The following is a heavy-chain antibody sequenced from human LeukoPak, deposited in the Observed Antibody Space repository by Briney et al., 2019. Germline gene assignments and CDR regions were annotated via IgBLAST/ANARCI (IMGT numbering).Heavy chain of an antibody. D-gene: IGHD3-10*01. CDR1: RFTFSSYA. Sequence: GGSLRLSCAASRFTFSSYAMSWVRQAPGKGLEWVSGISGSGNSPFYADSVKGRFTISRDNAKNSLYLQMNSLRAEDTAVYYCARESGFPYWFDPWGQGTLVTVSS. CDR3: ARESGFPYWFDP. J-gene: IGHJ5*02. V-gene: IGHV3-23*01. CDR2: ISGSGNSP.